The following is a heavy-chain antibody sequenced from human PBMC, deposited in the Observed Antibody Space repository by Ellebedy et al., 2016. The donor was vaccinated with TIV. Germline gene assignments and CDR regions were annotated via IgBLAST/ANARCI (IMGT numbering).Heavy chain of an antibody. CDR3: ARDGIGYNATVTT. D-gene: IGHD4-17*01. J-gene: IGHJ5*02. Sequence: GESLKISXAASGFTFSSYAMHWVRQAPGKGLEWVAVISYDGSNKYYADSVKGRFTISRDNSKNTLYLQMNSLRAEDTAVYYCARDGIGYNATVTTWGQGTLVTVSS. V-gene: IGHV3-30*04. CDR1: GFTFSSYA. CDR2: ISYDGSNK.